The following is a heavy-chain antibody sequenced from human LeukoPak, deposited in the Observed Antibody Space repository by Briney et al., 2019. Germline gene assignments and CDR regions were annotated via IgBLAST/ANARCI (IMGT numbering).Heavy chain of an antibody. D-gene: IGHD3-3*01. J-gene: IGHJ5*02. CDR2: INHSGST. CDR1: GGSFSGYY. V-gene: IGHV4-34*01. CDR3: ARGVFLEWLLTNWFDP. Sequence: RPSETLSLTCAVYGGSFSGYYWSWIRQPPGKGLEWIGEINHSGSTNYNPSLKSRVTISVDTSKNQFSLKLSSVTAADTAVHYCARGVFLEWLLTNWFDPWGQGTLVTVSS.